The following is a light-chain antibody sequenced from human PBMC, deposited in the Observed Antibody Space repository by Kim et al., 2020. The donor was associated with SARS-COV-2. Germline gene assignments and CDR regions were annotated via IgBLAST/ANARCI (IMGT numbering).Light chain of an antibody. V-gene: IGKV3-20*01. CDR1: QSVSSSY. Sequence: EIVLTQSPATLSLSPGERAALSCRASQSVSSSYLAWYQQKPGQAPRLLIYGASSRATGIPDRFSGSGSGTDFTLTITRLEPDDFAVYYCQQYGTSPLTFGGWTKLEI. CDR3: QQYGTSPLT. J-gene: IGKJ4*01. CDR2: GAS.